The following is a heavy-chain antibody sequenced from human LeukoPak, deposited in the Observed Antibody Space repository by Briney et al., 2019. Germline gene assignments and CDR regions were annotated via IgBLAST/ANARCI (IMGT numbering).Heavy chain of an antibody. V-gene: IGHV3-30*18. J-gene: IGHJ4*02. CDR2: ILYVGNNK. CDR3: AKDLLEWGYSSGWYPDY. CDR1: VFLSTSRA. Sequence: RRCLRLSCVPSVFLSTSRAMHWVRPAPEGGLGWVALILYVGNNKYYADSVRGRFTISRDNAKNTLYLQMNSLRAEDTAVYYCAKDLLEWGYSSGWYPDYWGQGTLVTVSS. D-gene: IGHD6-19*01.